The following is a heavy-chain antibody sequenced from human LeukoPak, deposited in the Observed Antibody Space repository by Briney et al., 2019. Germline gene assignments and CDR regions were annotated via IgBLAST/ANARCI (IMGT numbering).Heavy chain of an antibody. CDR3: VRDSSSSYYYYYGMDV. D-gene: IGHD6-6*01. Sequence: GGSLRLSCAASGFTFSSYSMNWVRQAPAKGLEWVSSISSSSSYIYYADSVKGRFTISRDNAKNSLYLQMNSLRAEDTAVYYCVRDSSSSYYYYYGMDVWGQGTTVTVSS. V-gene: IGHV3-21*01. CDR1: GFTFSSYS. CDR2: ISSSSSYI. J-gene: IGHJ6*02.